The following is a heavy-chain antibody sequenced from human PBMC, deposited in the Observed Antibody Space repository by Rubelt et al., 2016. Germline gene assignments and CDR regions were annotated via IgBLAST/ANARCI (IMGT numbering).Heavy chain of an antibody. J-gene: IGHJ4*02. D-gene: IGHD7-27*01. CDR2: INHSGST. CDR3: ASELGTSYY. CDR1: GGSFSGYY. V-gene: IGHV4-34*01. Sequence: QVQLQQWGAGLLKPSETLSLTCAVYGGSFSGYYWSWIRQPPGKGLEWIGEINHSGSTNYNPSLNSRVTISVDTAMNQFSLELGSVTAADTAVYYCASELGTSYYWGQGTLVTVSS.